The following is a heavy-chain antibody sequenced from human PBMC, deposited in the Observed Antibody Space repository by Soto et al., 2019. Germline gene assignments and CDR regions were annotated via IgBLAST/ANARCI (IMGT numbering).Heavy chain of an antibody. CDR3: ARAITMIVVVSSAFDI. J-gene: IGHJ3*02. V-gene: IGHV4-31*03. Sequence: HVQLQESGSGPVKPSQTLSLTCTVSGCSISSGGYYWSWIRQHPGKGLEWIGYIYYSGSTYYNPSLKSRVNISLHTSKHQFCLKLSSVTAADTAVYYRARAITMIVVVSSAFDIRGQGTMVTVSS. CDR1: GCSISSGGYY. D-gene: IGHD3-22*01. CDR2: IYYSGST.